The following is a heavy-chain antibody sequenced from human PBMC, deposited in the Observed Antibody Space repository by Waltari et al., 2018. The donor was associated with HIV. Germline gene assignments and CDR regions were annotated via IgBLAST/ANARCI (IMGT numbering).Heavy chain of an antibody. Sequence: QLQLQESGPGLVKPSETLSLTCTVSGGSLSSSSYYWGWIRKPPGKGLEWIGSIYYSGSTYYNPSLKSRVTISVDTSKNQFSLKLSSVTAADTAVYYCARGVVGWLQLDYWGQGTLVTVSS. CDR3: ARGVVGWLQLDY. V-gene: IGHV4-39*07. CDR1: GGSLSSSSYY. J-gene: IGHJ4*02. D-gene: IGHD5-12*01. CDR2: IYYSGST.